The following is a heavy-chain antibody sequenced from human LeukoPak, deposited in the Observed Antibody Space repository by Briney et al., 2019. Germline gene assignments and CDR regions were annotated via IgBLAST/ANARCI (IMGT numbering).Heavy chain of an antibody. CDR2: IKSKTHGGTT. Sequence: GGSLRLSCAASGFTFSNAWMSWVREAPGKGVEWVGRIKSKTHGGTTDYAAPVKDRFITSRDDSKNTLYLQMNSLKTEDTAVYYCSTEGGAWYLGHWGQGTLVTVSS. CDR3: STEGGAWYLGH. J-gene: IGHJ4*02. D-gene: IGHD1-26*01. V-gene: IGHV3-15*01. CDR1: GFTFSNAW.